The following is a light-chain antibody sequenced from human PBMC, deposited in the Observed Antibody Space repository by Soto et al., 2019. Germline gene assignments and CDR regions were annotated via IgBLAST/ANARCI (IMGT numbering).Light chain of an antibody. CDR2: DVS. V-gene: IGLV2-14*01. J-gene: IGLJ7*01. CDR3: SSYTSSSTHAV. Sequence: QSALTQPGSVSGSPGQSITISCTGTSSDVGGYNYVSWYQQHPGKAPKLMIYDVSNRPSGVSNRFSGSKSGNTASLTISGLQAEDEADYYCSSYTSSSTHAVFGGGTQLTVL. CDR1: SSDVGGYNY.